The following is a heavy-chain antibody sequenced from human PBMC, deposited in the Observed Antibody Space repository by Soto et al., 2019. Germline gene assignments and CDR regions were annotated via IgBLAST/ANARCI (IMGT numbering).Heavy chain of an antibody. V-gene: IGHV4-31*03. CDR2: IYYSGST. J-gene: IGHJ3*02. D-gene: IGHD2-2*01. Sequence: QVQLQESGPGLVKPSQTLSLTCTVSGGSISSGGYYWSWIRQHPGKGLEWIGYIYYSGSTYYNPSLKSRVTISVDTSKNQFSLKLSYVTAADTAVYYCARDRGYCSSTSCYARGAFDIWGQGTMVTVSS. CDR3: ARDRGYCSSTSCYARGAFDI. CDR1: GGSISSGGYY.